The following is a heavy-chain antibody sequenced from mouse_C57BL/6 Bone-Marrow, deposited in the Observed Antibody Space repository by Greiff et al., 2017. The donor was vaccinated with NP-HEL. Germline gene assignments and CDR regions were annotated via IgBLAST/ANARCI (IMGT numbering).Heavy chain of an antibody. D-gene: IGHD1-1*01. Sequence: QVQLQQSGAELVKPGASVKLSCKASGYTFTSYWMHWVKQRPGQGLEWIGMIHPNSGSTNYNEKFKSKATLTVDKSSSTAYMQLSSLTSEDSAVYYCARPDYGSSRYFDYWGQGTTLTVSS. CDR3: ARPDYGSSRYFDY. CDR2: IHPNSGST. V-gene: IGHV1-64*01. J-gene: IGHJ2*01. CDR1: GYTFTSYW.